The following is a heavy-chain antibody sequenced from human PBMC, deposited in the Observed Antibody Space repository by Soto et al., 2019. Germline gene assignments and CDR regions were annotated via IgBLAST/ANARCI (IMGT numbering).Heavy chain of an antibody. Sequence: GSLGLFCGGFGFTFWRFGMGWVRLGSGEGVGWVSAISGSGGSTYYADSVKGRFTISRDNSKNTLYLQMNSLRAEDTAVYYCAKDPSPFAYSSWFDYWGQGTLVTVSS. CDR2: ISGSGGST. J-gene: IGHJ4*02. CDR1: GFTFWRFG. V-gene: IGHV3-23*01. CDR3: AKDPSPFAYSSWFDY. D-gene: IGHD6-13*01.